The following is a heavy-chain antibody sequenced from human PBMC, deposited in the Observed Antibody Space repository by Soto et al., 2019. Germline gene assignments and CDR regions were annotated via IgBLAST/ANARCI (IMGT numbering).Heavy chain of an antibody. CDR2: INHSGST. CDR3: ASLTVTTHFYYDLDV. Sequence: ETLSLTCAVSGYSISTGYYWSWLRQPPGKGLEWIGEINHSGSTNYNPSLKSRVTISVDTSKNHFSLKLRSVTAADTAVYFCASLTVTTHFYYDLDVWGQGTTVTVSS. J-gene: IGHJ6*02. V-gene: IGHV4-34*01. D-gene: IGHD4-17*01. CDR1: GYSISTGYY.